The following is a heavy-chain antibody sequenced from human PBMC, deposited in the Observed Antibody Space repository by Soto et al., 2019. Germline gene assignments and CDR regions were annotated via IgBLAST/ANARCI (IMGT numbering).Heavy chain of an antibody. CDR1: GFMFSSAW. J-gene: IGHJ4*02. Sequence: EVQVVESGGDLVEPGGSLRLSCVTSGFMFSSAWMSWVRQGPVKGLEWVARIKSKNDGGAADYAAPVNGRFSIAKDDLKSTVYLQINSLRSEDTALYYCVEGWNDFWGQGTRVTVSS. CDR3: VEGWNDF. D-gene: IGHD1-1*01. CDR2: IKSKNDGGAA. V-gene: IGHV3-15*01.